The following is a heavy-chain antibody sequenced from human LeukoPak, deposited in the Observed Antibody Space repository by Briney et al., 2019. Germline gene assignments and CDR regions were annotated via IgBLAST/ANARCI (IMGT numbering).Heavy chain of an antibody. CDR2: INPKSGGT. CDR1: GYTFTDYY. Sequence: GASVKVSCKASGYTFTDYYMHWLRQAPGQGLEWMGWINPKSGGTNHAQRFQGRVTMTRDTSISTAYMELSSLGSDHTALDYCARQGGPMTVVVKVASDIWGQGTMVTVSS. D-gene: IGHD3-22*01. J-gene: IGHJ3*02. V-gene: IGHV1-2*02. CDR3: ARQGGPMTVVVKVASDI.